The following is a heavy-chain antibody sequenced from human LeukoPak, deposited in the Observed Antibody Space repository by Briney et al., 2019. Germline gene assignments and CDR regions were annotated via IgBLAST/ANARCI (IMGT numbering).Heavy chain of an antibody. CDR2: ISGSGGST. D-gene: IGHD6-13*01. J-gene: IGHJ4*02. CDR1: GFTFSSYA. V-gene: IGHV3-23*01. Sequence: GGSLRLSCAASGFTFSSYAMSWVRQAPGKGLEWVSAISGSGGSTYYADSVKGRFTISRDNSKNTLYLQMNSLRAEDTAVYYCARDLVDSSSWYGIVRFDYWGQGTLVTVSP. CDR3: ARDLVDSSSWYGIVRFDY.